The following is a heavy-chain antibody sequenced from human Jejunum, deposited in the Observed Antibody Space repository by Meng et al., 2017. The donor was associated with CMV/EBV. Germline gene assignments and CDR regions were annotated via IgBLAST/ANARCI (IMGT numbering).Heavy chain of an antibody. CDR1: YG. D-gene: IGHD2-2*01. V-gene: IGHV3-49*04. CDR3: TRDRKDIVVLPAAKKYDY. J-gene: IGHJ4*02. Sequence: YGISWVGEAPGKGLESVGLIRSQMYGGKTEYAASVKGRFHISRDESESIAYLQMNSLKTEETGVYYCTRDRKDIVVLPAAKKYDYWGQGTLVTVSS. CDR2: IRSQMYGGKT.